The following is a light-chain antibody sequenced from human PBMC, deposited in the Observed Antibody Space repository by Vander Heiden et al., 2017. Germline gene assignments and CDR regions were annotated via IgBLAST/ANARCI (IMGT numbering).Light chain of an antibody. CDR1: QSVLYSSNNKNY. CDR3: QQYYTTVT. J-gene: IGKJ1*01. V-gene: IGKV4-1*01. Sequence: DIVMTQSPDSLAVSLGERATFNCKSSQSVLYSSNNKNYLAWYQQKPGQPPKLLIYCAPPREYGVPDRFSGSGSGTDFTLTISSLQAEDVAVYYCQQYYTTVTFGQGTKVEIK. CDR2: CAP.